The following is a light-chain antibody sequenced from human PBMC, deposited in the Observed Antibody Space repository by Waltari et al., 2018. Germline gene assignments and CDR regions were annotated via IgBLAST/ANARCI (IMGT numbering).Light chain of an antibody. Sequence: DIQMTQSPSSLSVSVGDRVTTTFRASQSIGIYLNWYLQKPGKAPKLLIYAASALQSGVPSRFRGSGSGTDFTLTITSLQPEDFATYYCHQSHTVPHTFGQGTKLEIK. CDR1: QSIGIY. J-gene: IGKJ2*01. CDR3: HQSHTVPHT. CDR2: AAS. V-gene: IGKV1-39*01.